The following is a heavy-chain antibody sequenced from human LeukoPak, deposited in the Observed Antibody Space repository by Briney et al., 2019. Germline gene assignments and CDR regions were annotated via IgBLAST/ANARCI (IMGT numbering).Heavy chain of an antibody. Sequence: GRSLRLSCAASGFTFSSYGMHWIRQAPGKGLEWVAVIWYDESNKYYADSVKGRFTISRDNSKDTLYLQMNSLRAEDTAVYYCANPDSFDYWGQGTLVTVSS. J-gene: IGHJ4*02. V-gene: IGHV3-33*06. CDR3: ANPDSFDY. CDR2: IWYDESNK. CDR1: GFTFSSYG.